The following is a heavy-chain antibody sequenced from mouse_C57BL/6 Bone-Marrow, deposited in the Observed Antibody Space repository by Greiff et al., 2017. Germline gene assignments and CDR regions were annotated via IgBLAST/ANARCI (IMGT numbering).Heavy chain of an antibody. V-gene: IGHV14-3*01. CDR3: ARRYGFDY. CDR2: IYPASGST. CDR1: GYTFTNSY. J-gene: IGHJ3*01. Sequence: EVQLQQSVAELVRPGASVKLSCTASGYTFTNSYMHWVKQRPEQGLEWIGRIYPASGSTKYDPKFQGKATITADTSSSTAYLQLSSLTSEDSAIYYGARRYGFDYWGQGTLVTVSA. D-gene: IGHD2-14*01.